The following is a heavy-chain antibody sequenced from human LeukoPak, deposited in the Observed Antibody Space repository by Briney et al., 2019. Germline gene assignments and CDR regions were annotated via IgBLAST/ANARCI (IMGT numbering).Heavy chain of an antibody. D-gene: IGHD3-16*01. CDR2: ISGSGDST. CDR3: AKGGWGTVLDY. CDR1: GFTFSSYA. V-gene: IGHV3-23*01. J-gene: IGHJ4*02. Sequence: QSGGSLRLSCAASGFTFSSYAMSWVRQAPGKGLEWVSAISGSGDSTYYSDSVKGRFTISRDNSENTLYLQLNSLRAEDTAVYYCAKGGWGTVLDYWGQGTLVTVSP.